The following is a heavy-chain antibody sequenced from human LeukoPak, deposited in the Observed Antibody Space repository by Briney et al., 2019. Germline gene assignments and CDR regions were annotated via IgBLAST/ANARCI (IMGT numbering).Heavy chain of an antibody. Sequence: GGSLRLSCAASGFTFSSYSMNWVRQAPGKGLEWVSSISSSSSYIYYADSGKGRFTISRDNAKNSLYLQMNSLRAEDTAVYYCARDRAGYYDFWSGYSQGYYFDYWGQGTLVTVSS. CDR2: ISSSSSYI. J-gene: IGHJ4*02. V-gene: IGHV3-21*01. CDR1: GFTFSSYS. D-gene: IGHD3-3*01. CDR3: ARDRAGYYDFWSGYSQGYYFDY.